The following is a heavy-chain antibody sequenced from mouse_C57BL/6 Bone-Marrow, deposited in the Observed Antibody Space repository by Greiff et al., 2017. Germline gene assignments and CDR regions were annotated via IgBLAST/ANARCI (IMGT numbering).Heavy chain of an antibody. V-gene: IGHV1-64*01. CDR1: GYTFTDYE. J-gene: IGHJ2*01. Sequence: QVQLQQSGAELVRPGASVTLSCKASGYTFTDYEMHWVKQRPGQGLEWIGMIHPNSGSTNYNEKFKSKATLTVDKSSSTAYMQLSSLTSEDSAVYYCARWGYYGSSYYFDYWGQGTTLTVSS. CDR2: IHPNSGST. D-gene: IGHD1-1*01. CDR3: ARWGYYGSSYYFDY.